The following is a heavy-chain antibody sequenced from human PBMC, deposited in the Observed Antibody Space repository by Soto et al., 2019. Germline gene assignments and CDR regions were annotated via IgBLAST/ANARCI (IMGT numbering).Heavy chain of an antibody. CDR2: MSRTGDNT. Sequence: LRLSCAASGFTFSIYAMTWVRQSPGKGLEWVSSMSRTGDNTYFADSVKGRFTISRDNSKNTLYLQMNSLRAEDTAIYYCAKDQSNSNPLYYFDFWGPGTLVTVSS. V-gene: IGHV3-23*01. D-gene: IGHD3-22*01. CDR3: AKDQSNSNPLYYFDF. CDR1: GFTFSIYA. J-gene: IGHJ4*02.